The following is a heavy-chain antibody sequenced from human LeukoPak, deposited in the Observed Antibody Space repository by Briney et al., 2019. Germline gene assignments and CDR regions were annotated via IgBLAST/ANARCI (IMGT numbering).Heavy chain of an antibody. V-gene: IGHV3-30*04. Sequence: QPGRSLRLSCAASGFTFSSYAMHWVRQAPGKGLEWVAVISYDGSNKYYADSVKGRFTISRDDSKSTLYLQMNTLRAEDTAVYYCARDRCVSCPAWNWFDPWGQGTLVTVSP. J-gene: IGHJ5*02. CDR2: ISYDGSNK. D-gene: IGHD2-2*01. CDR3: ARDRCVSCPAWNWFDP. CDR1: GFTFSSYA.